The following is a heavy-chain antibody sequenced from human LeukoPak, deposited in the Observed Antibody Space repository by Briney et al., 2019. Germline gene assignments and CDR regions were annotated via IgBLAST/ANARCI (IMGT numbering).Heavy chain of an antibody. V-gene: IGHV4-39*01. CDR1: GCSISSHNYY. D-gene: IGHD4-11*01. CDR2: IYSSGST. CDR3: ARGDYSDYVANWFEP. J-gene: IGHJ5*02. Sequence: SETLSLTCTVSGCSISSHNYYWGWIRQPPGKGLAWIGRIYSSGSTYYNPSLKSRVTISVDTSKNQFSLKLNSVTAADTAVYYCARGDYSDYVANWFEPWGQGTLVAVSS.